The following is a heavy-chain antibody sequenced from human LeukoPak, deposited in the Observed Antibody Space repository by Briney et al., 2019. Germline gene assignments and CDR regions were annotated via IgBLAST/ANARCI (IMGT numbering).Heavy chain of an antibody. V-gene: IGHV4-34*01. CDR2: INHSGST. CDR3: ARGLGYCSGGSCYTFDY. J-gene: IGHJ4*02. D-gene: IGHD2-15*01. Sequence: SETLSLTCAVYGGSFSGYYWSWTRQPPGKGLEWIGEINHSGSTNYNPSLKSRVTISVDTSKNQFSLKLSSVTAADTAVYYCARGLGYCSGGSCYTFDYWGQGTLVTVSS. CDR1: GGSFSGYY.